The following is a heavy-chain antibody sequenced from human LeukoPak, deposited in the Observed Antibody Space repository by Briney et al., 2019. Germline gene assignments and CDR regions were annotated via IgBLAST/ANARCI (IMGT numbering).Heavy chain of an antibody. V-gene: IGHV1-8*03. D-gene: IGHD2-15*01. Sequence: ASVKVFCKASGYTFTSYDINWVRQATGQGLEWMGWMNPNSGNTGYAQKFQGRVTITRNTSISTAYMELSSLRSEDTAVYYCARAGYCSGGSCASRYWGQGTLVTVSS. CDR2: MNPNSGNT. CDR3: ARAGYCSGGSCASRY. CDR1: GYTFTSYD. J-gene: IGHJ4*02.